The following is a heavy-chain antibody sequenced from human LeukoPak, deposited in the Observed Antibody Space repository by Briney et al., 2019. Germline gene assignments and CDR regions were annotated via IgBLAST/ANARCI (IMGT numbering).Heavy chain of an antibody. CDR3: ARLTMVRGVIITPDYYYYGMDV. V-gene: IGHV4-34*01. J-gene: IGHJ6*02. CDR1: GGSFSGYY. Sequence: SETLSLTCAVYGGSFSGYYWSWIRQPPGKGLEWIGEINHSGSTNYNPSLKSRVTISVDTSKNQFSLKLSSVTAADTAVYYCARLTMVRGVIITPDYYYYGMDVWGQGTTVTVSS. D-gene: IGHD3-10*01. CDR2: INHSGST.